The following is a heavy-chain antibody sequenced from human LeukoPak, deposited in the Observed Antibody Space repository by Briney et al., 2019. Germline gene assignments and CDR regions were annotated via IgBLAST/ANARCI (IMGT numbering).Heavy chain of an antibody. CDR1: GFTFSSYA. CDR3: ANHRWLQSIY. D-gene: IGHD5-24*01. Sequence: GGSLRLSCAASGFTFSSYAMSWVRQAPGKGLEWVSAISGRGGSTYYADSVKGRFTISRDNSKNTLYLQMNSLRAEDTAVYYCANHRWLQSIYWGQGTLVTVSS. V-gene: IGHV3-23*01. CDR2: ISGRGGST. J-gene: IGHJ4*02.